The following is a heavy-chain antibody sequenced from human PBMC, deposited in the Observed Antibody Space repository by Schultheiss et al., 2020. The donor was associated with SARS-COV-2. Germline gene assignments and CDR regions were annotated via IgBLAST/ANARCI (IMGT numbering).Heavy chain of an antibody. D-gene: IGHD6-6*01. Sequence: GGSLRLSCAASGFTFSSYSMNWVRQAPGKGLEWVAVIWYDGSNKYYADSVKGRFTISRDNSKNTLYLQMNSLRAEDTAVYYFARSGAGPPYSSSSRWFDPWGQGTLVTVSS. CDR1: GFTFSSYS. CDR3: ARSGAGPPYSSSSRWFDP. V-gene: IGHV3-33*08. CDR2: IWYDGSNK. J-gene: IGHJ5*02.